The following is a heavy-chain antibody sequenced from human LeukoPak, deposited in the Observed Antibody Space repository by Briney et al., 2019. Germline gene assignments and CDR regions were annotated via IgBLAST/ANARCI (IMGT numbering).Heavy chain of an antibody. V-gene: IGHV3-33*01. J-gene: IGHJ4*02. CDR1: GFTFSSYG. Sequence: GGSLRLSCAASGFTFSSYGMHWVRQAPGKGLEWVAVIWYDGSNKYYADSVKGRFTISRDNSKNTLYLQMNSLRAEDTAVYYCAVKGGYNDWDAPFDYWGQGTLVTVSS. CDR2: IWYDGSNK. D-gene: IGHD5-12*01. CDR3: AVKGGYNDWDAPFDY.